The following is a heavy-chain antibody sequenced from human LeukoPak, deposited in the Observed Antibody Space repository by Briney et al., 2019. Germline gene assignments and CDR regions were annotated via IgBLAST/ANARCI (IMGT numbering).Heavy chain of an antibody. V-gene: IGHV3-21*01. J-gene: IGHJ4*02. CDR1: GFIFNTYT. CDR2: ISSYI. Sequence: GGSLRLSCATSGFIFNTYTINWVRQAPGKGLEWVSSISSYIYYADSVKGRFTISKDNAKNSLYLQMNSLRDEDTAVYYCARSVSLDYWGQGTPVTVSS. CDR3: ARSVSLDY.